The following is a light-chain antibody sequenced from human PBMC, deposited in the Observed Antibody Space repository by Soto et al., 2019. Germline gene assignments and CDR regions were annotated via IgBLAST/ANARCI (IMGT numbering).Light chain of an antibody. J-gene: IGKJ1*01. Sequence: DIVLTQSPLSLPVTPGEPASISCRSSQSLLHSTGNIYLDWYLQKPGQSPQLLLYLGSTRASGVPDRFSGSGSGTDFTLTITRLEPEDVGIYYCKQAKQAPRTFGLGTKVEIK. CDR2: LGS. CDR3: KQAKQAPRT. V-gene: IGKV2-28*01. CDR1: QSLLHSTGNIY.